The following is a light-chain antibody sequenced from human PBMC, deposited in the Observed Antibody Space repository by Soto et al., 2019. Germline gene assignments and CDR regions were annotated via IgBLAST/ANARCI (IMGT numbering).Light chain of an antibody. Sequence: DSQMTQSPSTLPASLRDRDTITGRASQSISSYLNWYQQIPGKAPKLLIYAASSLQSGVPSRFSGSGSGTDFTLTISSLQPEDFATYYCQQSYSTPPTFGQGTKVDIK. V-gene: IGKV1-39*01. CDR3: QQSYSTPPT. CDR2: AAS. J-gene: IGKJ1*01. CDR1: QSISSY.